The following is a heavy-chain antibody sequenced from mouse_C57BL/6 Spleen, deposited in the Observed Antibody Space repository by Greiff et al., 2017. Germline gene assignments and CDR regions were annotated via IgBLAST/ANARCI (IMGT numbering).Heavy chain of an antibody. D-gene: IGHD2-3*01. CDR3: AYCGYYWWCAY. CDR2: IRPNSGSP. Sequence: QVQLQQPGAELVKPGASLKLSCKASGYTFTSYWMHWVKQRPGKGLEWIGMIRPNSGSPNYNEKFKSKATMTVDTSASTAFMQLSCLTSEDSAFYCFAYCGYYWWCAYWGQGTLVTVSA. J-gene: IGHJ3*01. V-gene: IGHV1-64*01. CDR1: GYTFTSYW.